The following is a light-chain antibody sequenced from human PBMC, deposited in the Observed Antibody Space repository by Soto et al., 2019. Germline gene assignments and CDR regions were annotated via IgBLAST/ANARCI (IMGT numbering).Light chain of an antibody. CDR2: DAS. Sequence: EIVLTQSPATLSLSPGERATLSCRASQSVSSYLAWYQQKPGQAPRLLIYDASNRATGIPARFSGSGSGTDFTLTISGLEPEDFAVYYCQQGLTFGGGTKVEIK. J-gene: IGKJ4*01. CDR1: QSVSSY. CDR3: QQGLT. V-gene: IGKV3-11*01.